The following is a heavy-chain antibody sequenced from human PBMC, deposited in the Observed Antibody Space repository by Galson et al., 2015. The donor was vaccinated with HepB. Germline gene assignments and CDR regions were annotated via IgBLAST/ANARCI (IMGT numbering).Heavy chain of an antibody. CDR2: VWYDGSET. V-gene: IGHV3-33*01. CDR1: GFRFSYYG. Sequence: SLRLSCAASGFRFSYYGMNWVRQAPGKGLEWVAIVWYDGSETHYGDSVKGRFTISRDNSKNTVYLEMNMLTGEDTAVYYCARGTDYNDGFSYQTSNWFDPWGQGTQVTVSS. J-gene: IGHJ5*02. CDR3: ARGTDYNDGFSYQTSNWFDP. D-gene: IGHD3-22*01.